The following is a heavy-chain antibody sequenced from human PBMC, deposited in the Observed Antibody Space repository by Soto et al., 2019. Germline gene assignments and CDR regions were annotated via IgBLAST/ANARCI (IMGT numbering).Heavy chain of an antibody. D-gene: IGHD2-15*01. CDR2: IYYSGST. J-gene: IGHJ4*02. CDR1: GGSISSGGYY. Sequence: QVQLQESGPGLVKPSQTLSLTCTVSGGSISSGGYYWSWIRQHPGKGLEWIGYIYYSGSTYYNPSLTSRVTISVDTSKNQFSLKLSSVTAAVTAVYYCARVYCSGGSCYEFDYWGQGTLVTVSS. V-gene: IGHV4-31*03. CDR3: ARVYCSGGSCYEFDY.